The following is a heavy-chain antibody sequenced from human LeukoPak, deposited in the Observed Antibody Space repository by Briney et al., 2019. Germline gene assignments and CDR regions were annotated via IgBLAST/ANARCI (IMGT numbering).Heavy chain of an antibody. V-gene: IGHV2-5*01. CDR1: GFSLSTLGVG. CDR2: LYWNDDK. J-gene: IGHJ4*02. Sequence: SGPTLVKHTQTLTLTCTFPGFSLSTLGVGVGWIRQPPGKALEWLALLYWNDDKRYSPSLKTRVAITKDTSRKQVVLTMTNMDPADTATYYYAHTFLRYSSSLTYYYFDYWGQGTLVTVSS. CDR3: AHTFLRYSSSLTYYYFDY. D-gene: IGHD6-13*01.